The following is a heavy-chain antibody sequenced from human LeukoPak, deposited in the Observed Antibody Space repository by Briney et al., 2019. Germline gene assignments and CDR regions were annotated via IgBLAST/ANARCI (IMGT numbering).Heavy chain of an antibody. V-gene: IGHV3-21*01. Sequence: PGGSLRLSCAASGFTFSSYSMNWVRQAPGKGLEWVSSISSSSSYIYYADSVKGRFTISRDNAKNSLYLQMNSLRAEDTAVYYCARMKRDSYGSGCDYWGQGTLVTVSS. J-gene: IGHJ4*02. CDR3: ARMKRDSYGSGCDY. CDR1: GFTFSSYS. D-gene: IGHD5-18*01. CDR2: ISSSSSYI.